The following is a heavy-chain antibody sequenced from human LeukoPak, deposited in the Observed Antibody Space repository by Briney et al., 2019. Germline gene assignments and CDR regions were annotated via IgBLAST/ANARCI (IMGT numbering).Heavy chain of an antibody. Sequence: PGGSLRLSCAVSGFNFDDYAIHWVRQGPGKGLEWVAGISSNGGFISYWESVKGRFTISSDNPRNYLFLQMDFLRAEDIAMYFCTKEVQRWHSYFYRPSYVLDIWGRGTMVSVSS. CDR2: ISSNGGFI. V-gene: IGHV3-9*03. J-gene: IGHJ3*02. CDR3: TKEVQRWHSYFYRPSYVLDI. D-gene: IGHD3-22*01. CDR1: GFNFDDYA.